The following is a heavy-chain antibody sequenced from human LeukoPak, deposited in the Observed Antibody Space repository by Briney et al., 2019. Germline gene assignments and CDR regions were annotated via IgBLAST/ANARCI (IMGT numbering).Heavy chain of an antibody. D-gene: IGHD4-23*01. CDR2: IYYTGIT. CDR3: ARQGRATVVMYMDD. V-gene: IGHV4-39*01. CDR1: GGSISSSSDN. J-gene: IGHJ6*03. Sequence: SETLSLTCSVSGGSISSSSDNWGWIRQPPGKGLEWIGSIYYTGITYYNPSLMSRVTMSVDTSKNQFSLRLTSVTAADTAMYYCARQGRATVVMYMDDWGKGTTVTVSS.